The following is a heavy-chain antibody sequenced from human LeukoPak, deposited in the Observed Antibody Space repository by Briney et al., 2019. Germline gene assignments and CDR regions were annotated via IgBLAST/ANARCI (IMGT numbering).Heavy chain of an antibody. CDR2: INAGNGNT. V-gene: IGHV1-3*01. CDR1: GYTFTSYA. J-gene: IGHJ5*02. Sequence: SVKVSCKASGYTFTSYAMHWVRQAPGQRLEWMGWINAGNGNTKYSQKFQGRVTITRDTSASTAYMELSSLRSEDTAVYYCARGDRITMVRGVPNWFDPWGQGTLVTVSS. D-gene: IGHD3-10*01. CDR3: ARGDRITMVRGVPNWFDP.